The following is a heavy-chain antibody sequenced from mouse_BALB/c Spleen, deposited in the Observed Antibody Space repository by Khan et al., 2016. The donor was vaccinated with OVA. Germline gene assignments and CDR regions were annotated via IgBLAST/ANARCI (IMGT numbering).Heavy chain of an antibody. CDR3: ARAYYYGAWFAY. J-gene: IGHJ3*01. CDR1: GFSLTSYG. V-gene: IGHV2-9*02. Sequence: QVQLKESGPGLVSPSQSLSITCTVSGFSLTSYGVHWVRQPPGKGLEWLGVLWAGGSTNYNSALLSRLSISTDNSKSQAFFKMNSLQTDDHAMYYCARAYYYGAWFAYWGQGTLVTVSA. CDR2: LWAGGST. D-gene: IGHD1-1*01.